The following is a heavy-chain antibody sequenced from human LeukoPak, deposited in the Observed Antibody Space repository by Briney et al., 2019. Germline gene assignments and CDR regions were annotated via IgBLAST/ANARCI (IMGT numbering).Heavy chain of an antibody. CDR3: ARDRTSGTYYVDH. D-gene: IGHD2-15*01. CDR2: ISSSSSSI. CDR1: GFTFSDYT. V-gene: IGHV3-48*01. J-gene: IGHJ4*02. Sequence: GGSLRPSCAASGFTFSDYTMNWVRQAPGKGLEWVSFISSSSSSIYYADSVKGRFTISRDNGKKSLYLQMNSLRVEDTAVYYCARDRTSGTYYVDHWGQGTLVTVSS.